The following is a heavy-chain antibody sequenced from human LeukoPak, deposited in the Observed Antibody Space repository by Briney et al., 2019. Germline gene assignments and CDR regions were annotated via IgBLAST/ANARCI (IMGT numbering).Heavy chain of an antibody. CDR3: AKDRGGHDFDY. J-gene: IGHJ4*02. CDR2: IWYDGNKI. Sequence: GGSLRLSCAASGITFSRAGMHWVRQAPGKGLEWVAFIWYDGNKITYADSVKGRFTISRDNSKDTVYLQMNSLRAEDTAVYYCAKDRGGHDFDYWGQGILVTVS. CDR1: GITFSRAG. D-gene: IGHD3-10*01. V-gene: IGHV3-30*02.